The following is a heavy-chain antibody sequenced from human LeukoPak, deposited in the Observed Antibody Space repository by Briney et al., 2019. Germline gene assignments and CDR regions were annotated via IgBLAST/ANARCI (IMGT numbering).Heavy chain of an antibody. J-gene: IGHJ4*02. CDR2: ISNDGNNK. CDR1: GFGFNSYP. Sequence: PGRSLRLSCAASGFGFNSYPMHWVRQAPGKGLESVAVISNDGNNKYYADSVKGRFTISRDNFNNTLSLQMNGLRVEDTAVYYCARPDDSESFYRANHYWGRGTLVTVS. V-gene: IGHV3-30*04. CDR3: ARPDDSESFYRANHY. D-gene: IGHD3-10*01.